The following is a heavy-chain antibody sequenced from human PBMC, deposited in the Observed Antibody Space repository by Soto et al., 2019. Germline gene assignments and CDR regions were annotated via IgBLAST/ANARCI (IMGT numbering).Heavy chain of an antibody. CDR1: GFTFSSYA. CDR2: ISGSGGST. J-gene: IGHJ6*03. Sequence: GGSLRLSCAASGFTFSSYAMSWVRQAPGKGLEWVSAISGSGGSTYYADSVKGRFTISRDNSKNTLYLQMNSLRAEDTAVYYCAKDLVRGYDFWSGYYLPNNYYMDVWGKGTTVTVSS. CDR3: AKDLVRGYDFWSGYYLPNNYYMDV. D-gene: IGHD3-3*01. V-gene: IGHV3-23*01.